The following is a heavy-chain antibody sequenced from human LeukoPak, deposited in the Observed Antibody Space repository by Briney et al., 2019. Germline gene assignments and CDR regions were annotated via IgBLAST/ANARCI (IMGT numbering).Heavy chain of an antibody. J-gene: IGHJ4*02. CDR2: IYYSGST. CDR3: ARHEWLVPNFDY. D-gene: IGHD6-19*01. Sequence: SETLSLTCTVSGGSISNSSYYWSWIRQPPGKGLEWIGYIYYSGSTNYNPSLKSRVTISVDTSKNQFSLKLSSVTAADTAVYYCARHEWLVPNFDYWGQGTLVTVSS. CDR1: GGSISNSSYY. V-gene: IGHV4-61*05.